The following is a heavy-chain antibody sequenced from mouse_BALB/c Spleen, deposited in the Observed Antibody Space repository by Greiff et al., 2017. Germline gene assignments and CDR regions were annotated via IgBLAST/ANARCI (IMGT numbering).Heavy chain of an antibody. CDR1: GYTFTSYV. J-gene: IGHJ3*01. Sequence: LQESGPELVKPGASVKMSCKASGYTFTSYVMHWVKQKPGQGLEWIGYINPYNDGTKYNEKFKGKATLTSDKSSSTAYMELSSLTSEDSAVYYCIYGYDAGAWFAYWGQGTLVTVSA. CDR2: INPYNDGT. V-gene: IGHV1-14*01. CDR3: IYGYDAGAWFAY. D-gene: IGHD2-2*01.